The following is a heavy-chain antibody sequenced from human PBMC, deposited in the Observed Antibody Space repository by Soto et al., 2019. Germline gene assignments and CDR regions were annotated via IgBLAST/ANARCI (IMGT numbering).Heavy chain of an antibody. Sequence: VESLTISCRTSGYRFTSYWIAWVRQMPGKGLEWMGIIFPSDSDTRYSPSFQGQVTISADRSTSTVFLQWASLKASDTAVYFCARKDKSGYFNWFDPWGQGTMVTVSS. CDR1: GYRFTSYW. J-gene: IGHJ5*02. D-gene: IGHD3-22*01. V-gene: IGHV5-51*01. CDR2: IFPSDSDT. CDR3: ARKDKSGYFNWFDP.